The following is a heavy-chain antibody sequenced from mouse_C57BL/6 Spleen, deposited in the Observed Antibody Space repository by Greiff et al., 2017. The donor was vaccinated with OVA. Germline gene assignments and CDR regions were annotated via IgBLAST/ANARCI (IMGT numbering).Heavy chain of an antibody. CDR3: ARWMYCYAMDY. CDR2: IYPGDGDT. J-gene: IGHJ4*01. V-gene: IGHV1-80*01. CDR1: GYAFSSYW. Sequence: VQLQQSGAELVKPGASVKISCKASGYAFSSYWMNWVKQRPGQGLEWIGQIYPGDGDTNYNGKFKGKATLTADKSSSTAYMQLSSLTSEDSAVYCCARWMYCYAMDYWGQGTSVTVSS.